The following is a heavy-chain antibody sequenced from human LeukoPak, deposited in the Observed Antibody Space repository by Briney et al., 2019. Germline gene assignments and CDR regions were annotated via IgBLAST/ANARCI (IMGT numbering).Heavy chain of an antibody. V-gene: IGHV3-30*02. D-gene: IGHD4-11*01. CDR3: AKDDNDYWNYYYYYYMDV. J-gene: IGHJ6*03. CDR2: IRYDESDK. CDR1: GFTFSHYG. Sequence: GALRLSCATSGFTFSHYGMHWFRQAPGRGLDWVAHIRYDESDKYYADSVKGRFTISRDISKNTVYLQMNSLRVEDTAVYYCAKDDNDYWNYYYYYYMDVWGKGTTVTISS.